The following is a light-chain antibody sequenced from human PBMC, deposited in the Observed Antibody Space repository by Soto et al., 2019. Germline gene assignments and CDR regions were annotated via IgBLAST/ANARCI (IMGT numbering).Light chain of an antibody. CDR1: SSDVGDYNY. J-gene: IGLJ1*01. CDR2: EVS. Sequence: QSVLTQPASVSGSPGQSITISCTGTSSDVGDYNYVSWYQQHPGKAPKLMIYEVSNRPSGVSNRFSGSKSGNTASLTISGLQADDEADYYCSSYTSSSILVFGTGTKVTVL. V-gene: IGLV2-14*01. CDR3: SSYTSSSILV.